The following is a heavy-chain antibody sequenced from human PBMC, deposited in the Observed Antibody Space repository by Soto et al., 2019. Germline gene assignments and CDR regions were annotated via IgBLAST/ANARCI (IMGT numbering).Heavy chain of an antibody. Sequence: GASVKVSCNASGYTFTSYGISRVRQAPGQGLEWMGWISAYNGNTNYAQKLQGRVTMTTDTSTSTAYMELRSLRSDDTAVYYCARVSGYYYDSSGITPDAFDIWGQGTMVTVSS. CDR2: ISAYNGNT. CDR1: GYTFTSYG. D-gene: IGHD3-22*01. V-gene: IGHV1-18*01. CDR3: ARVSGYYYDSSGITPDAFDI. J-gene: IGHJ3*02.